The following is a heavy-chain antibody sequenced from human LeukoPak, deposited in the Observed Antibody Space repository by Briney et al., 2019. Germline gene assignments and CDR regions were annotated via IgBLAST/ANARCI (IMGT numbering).Heavy chain of an antibody. V-gene: IGHV1-18*01. CDR1: GYTFTSYG. CDR2: ISAYNGNT. CDR3: ARDKGWLVRGDYFDY. Sequence: ASVKVSCKASGYTFTSYGISWVRQAPGQGLEWMGWISAYNGNTNYAQKLQGRVTMTTDTSTSTAYMELRSLRSDDTAVYYCARDKGWLVRGDYFDYWGQGTLVTVSS. J-gene: IGHJ4*02. D-gene: IGHD6-19*01.